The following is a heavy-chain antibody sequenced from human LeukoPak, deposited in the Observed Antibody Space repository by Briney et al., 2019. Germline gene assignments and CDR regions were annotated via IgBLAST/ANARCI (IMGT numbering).Heavy chain of an antibody. D-gene: IGHD3-10*01. CDR2: ITPGGSYI. CDR1: RFTFNSYT. J-gene: IGHJ4*02. Sequence: GGSLRLSCAVSRFTFNSYTMNWVRQAPGKGLVWVSSITPGGSYISYVDSLKGRFTISRDNAKNSLYLQMNRLRGEDTAVYYCARVNYGSGSYTYYFDYWGQGTLVTVSS. CDR3: ARVNYGSGSYTYYFDY. V-gene: IGHV3-21*01.